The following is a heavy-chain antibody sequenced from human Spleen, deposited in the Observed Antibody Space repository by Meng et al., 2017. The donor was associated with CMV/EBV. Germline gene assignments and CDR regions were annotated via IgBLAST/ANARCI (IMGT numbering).Heavy chain of an antibody. CDR3: VRVALVSLLSAFDV. CDR1: GDSISSSSYY. D-gene: IGHD4-23*01. V-gene: IGHV4-39*07. Sequence: SETLSLTCSVSGDSISSSSYYWGWIRQPPGKGLEYIGTIYYTGTTYYNPSLRSRVTISMDTSRNQFSLKLSSVTAADTAVYYCVRVALVSLLSAFDVWGQGTQVTVSS. CDR2: IYYTGTT. J-gene: IGHJ3*01.